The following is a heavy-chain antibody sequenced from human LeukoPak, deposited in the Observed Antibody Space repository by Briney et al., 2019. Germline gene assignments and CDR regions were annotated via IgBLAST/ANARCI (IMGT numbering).Heavy chain of an antibody. CDR1: GGTFSSYA. J-gene: IGHJ6*02. D-gene: IGHD1-14*01. CDR2: IIPIFGTA. Sequence: SVTVSCTASGGTFSSYAISWVRQAPGQGLEWMGGIIPIFGTANYAQKFQGRVTITADESTSTAYMELSSLRSEDTAVYYCARDDSVFSVHQNRAYYGMDVWGQGTTVTVSS. CDR3: ARDDSVFSVHQNRAYYGMDV. V-gene: IGHV1-69*13.